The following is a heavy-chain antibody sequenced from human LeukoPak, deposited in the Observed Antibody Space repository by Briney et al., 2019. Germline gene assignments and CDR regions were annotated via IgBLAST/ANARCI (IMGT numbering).Heavy chain of an antibody. CDR1: GFTFRNHW. CDR2: ISSDGSST. V-gene: IGHV3-74*03. CDR3: ARDQRVTGRPDIDY. D-gene: IGHD6-6*01. Sequence: GGSLGLSCAASGFTFRNHWMRWVRQTPGKGLVWVSRISSDGSSTTYADSVKGRFTISRDNAKNTLYLQMNNLRAEDTAMYYCARDQRVTGRPDIDYWGQGTLVFVSS. J-gene: IGHJ4*02.